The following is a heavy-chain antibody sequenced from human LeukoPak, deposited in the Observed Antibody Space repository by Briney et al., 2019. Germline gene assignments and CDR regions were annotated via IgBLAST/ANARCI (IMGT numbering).Heavy chain of an antibody. CDR1: GFTFGDYN. CDR3: SRGRQYPYGPEFDY. V-gene: IGHV3-49*04. D-gene: IGHD3-10*01. Sequence: PGRSLRLSCTASGFTFGDYNMNWVRQAPGKGLEWVGYIRSRTHDGTAGYAASVEGRFTISRDDSENIAYLQMTSLKSEDTAVYYCSRGRQYPYGPEFDYWGQGVLVTVSA. CDR2: IRSRTHDGTA. J-gene: IGHJ4*02.